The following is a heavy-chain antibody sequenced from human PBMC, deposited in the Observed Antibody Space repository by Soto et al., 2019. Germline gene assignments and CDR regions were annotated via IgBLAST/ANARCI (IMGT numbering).Heavy chain of an antibody. D-gene: IGHD2-2*01. J-gene: IGHJ4*02. V-gene: IGHV4-39*01. Sequence: SETLSLTCTVSGGSISSSSYYWGWIRQPPGKGLEWIGSIYYSGSTYYNPSLKSRVTISVDTSKNQFSLKLGSVTAADTAVYYRDRVYAGGFDYWGQGTLVTVSS. CDR3: DRVYAGGFDY. CDR2: IYYSGST. CDR1: GGSISSSSYY.